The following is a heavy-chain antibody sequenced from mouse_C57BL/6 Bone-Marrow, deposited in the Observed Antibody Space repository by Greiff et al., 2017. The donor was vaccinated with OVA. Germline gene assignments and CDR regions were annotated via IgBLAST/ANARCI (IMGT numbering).Heavy chain of an antibody. CDR2: IDPENGDT. J-gene: IGHJ3*01. Sequence: EVQLQQSGAELVRPGASVKLSCTASGFNIKDDYMHWVKQRPEQGLEGIGWIDPENGDTEYASKFQGKATITADTSSNTAYLQLSSLTSEDTAVYYCTTPFIYYDYDGFAYWGQGTLVTVSA. CDR3: TTPFIYYDYDGFAY. D-gene: IGHD2-4*01. CDR1: GFNIKDDY. V-gene: IGHV14-4*01.